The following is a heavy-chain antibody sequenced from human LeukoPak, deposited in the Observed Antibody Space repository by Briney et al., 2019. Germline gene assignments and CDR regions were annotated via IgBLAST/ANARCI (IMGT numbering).Heavy chain of an antibody. CDR1: GGSISSSSYY. J-gene: IGHJ4*02. Sequence: SETLSLTCTVSGGSISSSSYYWGWIRQPPGKGLEWIGSIYYSGSTYYNPSLKSRVTISVDTSKNQFSLKLSSVTAADTAVYYCARVPHKYYYGSGTTRDYWGQGTLVTVSS. V-gene: IGHV4-39*07. CDR2: IYYSGST. D-gene: IGHD3-10*01. CDR3: ARVPHKYYYGSGTTRDY.